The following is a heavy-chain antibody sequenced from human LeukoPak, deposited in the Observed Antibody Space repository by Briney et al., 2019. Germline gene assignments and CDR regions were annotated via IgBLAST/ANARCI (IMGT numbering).Heavy chain of an antibody. CDR3: ARGAGTSWFDY. CDR2: INPNSGGA. Sequence: ASVTVSCRASGYTFTEYYMHWVRQAPGQGLEWMGWINPNSGGANYAENFQGRVTMTRDTSISTAYMELSRLTSDDTAVYYCARGAGTSWFDYWGQGTLVIVSS. CDR1: GYTFTEYY. V-gene: IGHV1-2*02. J-gene: IGHJ4*02. D-gene: IGHD6-13*01.